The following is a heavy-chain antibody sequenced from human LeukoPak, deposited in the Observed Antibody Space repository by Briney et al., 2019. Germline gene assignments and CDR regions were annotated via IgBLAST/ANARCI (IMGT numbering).Heavy chain of an antibody. Sequence: PGGSLRLSCAASGFTFGSYWMSWVRQAPGKGLEWVANIRDDGSEIYNVDSVKGRFTFSRDNAKNSLYLQMNSLRDEDTAVYYCARHGPYCLDSWGQGTLVTVSS. V-gene: IGHV3-7*05. J-gene: IGHJ4*02. CDR3: ARHGPYCLDS. CDR2: IRDDGSEI. D-gene: IGHD1-26*01. CDR1: GFTFGSYW.